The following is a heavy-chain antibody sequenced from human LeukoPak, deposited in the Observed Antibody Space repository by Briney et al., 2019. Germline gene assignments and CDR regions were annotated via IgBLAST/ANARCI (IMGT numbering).Heavy chain of an antibody. CDR1: GFTVSSNY. V-gene: IGHV3-21*01. CDR3: ARGSGKSDY. J-gene: IGHJ4*02. Sequence: GGSLRLSCAASGFTVSSNYMSWVRQAPGKGLEWVSSISSSSTYIYSADSVKGRFTISRDNAKNSLYLHMNSLRAEDTAVYYCARGSGKSDYWGQGTLVTVSS. CDR2: ISSSSTYI. D-gene: IGHD3-10*01.